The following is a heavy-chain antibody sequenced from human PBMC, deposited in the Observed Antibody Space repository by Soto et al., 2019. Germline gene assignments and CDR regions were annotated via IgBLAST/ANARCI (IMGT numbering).Heavy chain of an antibody. CDR2: IKQDGGEN. Sequence: EVQLVESGGGLVQPGGSLRLSCAASGFTFSGYWMNRVRQAPGKGLEWVANIKQDGGENYYVDSVKGRFTISRDNAKDSLYLQMNSLRAEDTAVYYCARDRWWLVHWGQGTLVTVS. J-gene: IGHJ4*02. V-gene: IGHV3-7*01. D-gene: IGHD6-19*01. CDR1: GFTFSGYW. CDR3: ARDRWWLVH.